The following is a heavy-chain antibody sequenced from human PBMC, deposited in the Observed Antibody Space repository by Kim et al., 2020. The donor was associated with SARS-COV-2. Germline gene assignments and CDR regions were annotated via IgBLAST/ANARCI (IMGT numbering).Heavy chain of an antibody. V-gene: IGHV3-23*03. CDR1: GFTFSSYA. CDR3: APGDSYDILTGYSGY. CDR2: IYSGGSST. J-gene: IGHJ4*02. Sequence: GGSLRLSCAASGFTFSSYAMSWVRQAPGKGLEWVSVIYSGGSSTYYADSVKGRFTISRDNSKNTLYLQMNSLRAEDTAVYYCAPGDSYDILTGYSGYWGQGTLVTVSS. D-gene: IGHD3-9*01.